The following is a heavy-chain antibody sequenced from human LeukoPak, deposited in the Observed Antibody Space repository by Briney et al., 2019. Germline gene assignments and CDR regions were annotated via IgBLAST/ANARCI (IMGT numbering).Heavy chain of an antibody. Sequence: PGGSLRLSCAASGFTFSSYAMHWVRQAPGKGLEWVAFIRYDGSNKYYADSVKGRFTISRDNSKNTLYLQMNSLRAEDTAVYYCAKAANYYDSSGYEYWGQGTLVTVSS. CDR2: IRYDGSNK. CDR1: GFTFSSYA. V-gene: IGHV3-30*02. CDR3: AKAANYYDSSGYEY. D-gene: IGHD3-22*01. J-gene: IGHJ4*02.